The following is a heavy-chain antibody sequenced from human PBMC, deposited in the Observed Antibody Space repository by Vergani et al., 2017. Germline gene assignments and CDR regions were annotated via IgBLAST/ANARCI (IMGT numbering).Heavy chain of an antibody. V-gene: IGHV1-2*02. J-gene: IGHJ6*02. CDR2: INPYSGAT. CDR1: EYTFTDSY. CDR3: ARALRELWFGESDHFFYGMDV. Sequence: QVQLVQSGAEVKKSGASVKVSCKAFEYTFTDSYMHWVRQAPGQGLEWMGWINPYSGATNYAQSFQGRITMTRDTSISTVYMELFSLRSGDTATYYCARALRELWFGESDHFFYGMDVWGQGTTVTVSS. D-gene: IGHD3-10*01.